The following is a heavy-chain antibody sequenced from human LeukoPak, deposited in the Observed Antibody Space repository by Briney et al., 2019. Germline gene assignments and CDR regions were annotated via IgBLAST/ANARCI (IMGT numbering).Heavy chain of an antibody. CDR3: ARTGLSSTYNVRDIYYYCYMDI. Sequence: SETLSLTCTVSGGAISSQYWGWMRQPPGKGLEWVGHVYFTGRADYSPSLKSRATISVDRSNNQFSLRLNSVTTADTAVYYCARTGLSSTYNVRDIYYYCYMDIWGKGTTVTVSS. D-gene: IGHD6-13*01. V-gene: IGHV4-59*11. CDR1: GGAISSQY. CDR2: VYFTGRA. J-gene: IGHJ6*03.